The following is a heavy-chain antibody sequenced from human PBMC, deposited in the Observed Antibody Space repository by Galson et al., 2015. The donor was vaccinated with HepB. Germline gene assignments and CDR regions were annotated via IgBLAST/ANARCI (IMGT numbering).Heavy chain of an antibody. Sequence: TLSLTCAVSGGSISSGGYSWSWIRQPPGKGLEWIGYIYYSGTTYYNPSLKSRVTISVDRSKNQFSLRLSSVTAADTAVYYCARICSGGSFSFGSFDCWGQGTVVTVSA. J-gene: IGHJ4*02. CDR2: IYYSGTT. CDR1: GGSISSGGYS. V-gene: IGHV4-30-2*01. D-gene: IGHD2-15*01. CDR3: ARICSGGSFSFGSFDC.